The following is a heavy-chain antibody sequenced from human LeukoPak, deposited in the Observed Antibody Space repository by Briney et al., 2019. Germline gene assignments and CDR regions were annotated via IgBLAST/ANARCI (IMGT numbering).Heavy chain of an antibody. CDR1: GYTFTGYY. CDR2: INPNRGGT. Sequence: ASVKVSCMASGYTFTGYYIHWVRPAPRRGREWMGRINPNRGGTNYAQKLRGWVTLTRDTSISTADMELSRLRSGNTAVYYCARDIATYYDSSGYHSVNFDYWGQGTLVTVSS. J-gene: IGHJ4*02. V-gene: IGHV1-2*04. CDR3: ARDIATYYDSSGYHSVNFDY. D-gene: IGHD3-22*01.